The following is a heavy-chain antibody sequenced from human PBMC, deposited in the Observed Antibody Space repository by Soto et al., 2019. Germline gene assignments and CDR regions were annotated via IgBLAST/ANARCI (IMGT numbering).Heavy chain of an antibody. CDR3: ARHSNTKSLDY. V-gene: IGHV5-51*01. CDR1: GNIFSTCF. D-gene: IGHD2-2*01. CDR2: IYPGDSDT. Sequence: XESLSVSYKCYGNIFSTCFIGVVRQMPGKGLEWRGIIYPGDSDTRYSPSFEGQVTISADKSISTAYLQWSSLKASDTAIYYCARHSNTKSLDYWGQGTLVTVSS. J-gene: IGHJ4*02.